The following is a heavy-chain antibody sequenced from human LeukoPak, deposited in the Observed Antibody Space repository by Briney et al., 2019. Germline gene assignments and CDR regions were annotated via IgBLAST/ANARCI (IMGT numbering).Heavy chain of an antibody. D-gene: IGHD2-8*01. V-gene: IGHV4-59*01. CDR2: IYYSGST. J-gene: IGHJ4*02. Sequence: SETLSLTCTVSGGSISSYYWSWIRQPPGKGLEWIGYIYYSGSTNYNPSLKSRVTISVDTSKNQFSLKLSSVTAADTAVYHCARGVMVYALWGQGTLVTVSS. CDR1: GGSISSYY. CDR3: ARGVMVYAL.